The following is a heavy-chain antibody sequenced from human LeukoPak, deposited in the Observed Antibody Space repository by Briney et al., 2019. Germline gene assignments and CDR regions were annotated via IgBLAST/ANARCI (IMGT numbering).Heavy chain of an antibody. Sequence: GGSLRLSCAASGFTVSSNYMSWIRQAPGKGLEWVSYISSSGSTIYYADSVKGRFTISRDNAKNSLYLQMNSLRAEDTAVYYCARVADWNYVYDYWGQGTLVTVSS. CDR1: GFTVSSNY. D-gene: IGHD1-7*01. CDR3: ARVADWNYVYDY. CDR2: ISSSGSTI. V-gene: IGHV3-11*04. J-gene: IGHJ4*02.